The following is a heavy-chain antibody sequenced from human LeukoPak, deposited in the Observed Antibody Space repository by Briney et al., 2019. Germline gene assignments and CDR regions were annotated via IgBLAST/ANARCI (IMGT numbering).Heavy chain of an antibody. CDR1: GFSVSSNY. V-gene: IGHV3-53*01. D-gene: IGHD6-13*01. Sequence: GGSLRLSCAASGFSVSSNYMSWVRQAPGKGLEWVSILYSGGSPYYADSVKGRFTISRDNSKNTLYLQMNSLRAEDTAVYYCARDQRAAAGTGGFDYWGQGTLVTVSS. CDR3: ARDQRAAAGTGGFDY. CDR2: LYSGGSP. J-gene: IGHJ4*02.